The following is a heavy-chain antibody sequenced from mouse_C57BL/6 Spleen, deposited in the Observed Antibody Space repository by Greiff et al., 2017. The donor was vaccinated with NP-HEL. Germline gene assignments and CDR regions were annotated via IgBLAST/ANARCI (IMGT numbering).Heavy chain of an antibody. CDR3: TTDYGSSPYFDY. D-gene: IGHD1-1*01. Sequence: EVQLQQSGAELVRPGASVKLSCTASGFNIKDYYMHWVKQRPEQGLEWIGRIDPEDGDTEYAPKFQGKATMTADTSSNTAYLQLSSLTSEDTAVYYCTTDYGSSPYFDYWDQGTTLTVSS. J-gene: IGHJ2*01. CDR1: GFNIKDYY. CDR2: IDPEDGDT. V-gene: IGHV14-1*01.